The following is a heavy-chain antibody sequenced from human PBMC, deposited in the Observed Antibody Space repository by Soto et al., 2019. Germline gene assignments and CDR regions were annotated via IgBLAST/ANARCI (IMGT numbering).Heavy chain of an antibody. CDR2: IYWDDDK. Sequence: QITLKESGPPLLKPTQTLTLTCTFSGFSLSTNGVGVGWIRQSPGKAPEWLTLIYWDDDKRYSPSLKSRLTTTTDTSKNQVVLTMTHMGPVDTATYYCTHGRVDTVLATEYWGQGILVTVSS. CDR3: THGRVDTVLATEY. D-gene: IGHD5-18*01. CDR1: GFSLSTNGVG. J-gene: IGHJ4*02. V-gene: IGHV2-5*02.